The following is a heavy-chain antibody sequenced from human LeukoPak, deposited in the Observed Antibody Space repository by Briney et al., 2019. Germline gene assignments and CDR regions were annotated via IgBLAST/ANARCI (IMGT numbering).Heavy chain of an antibody. J-gene: IGHJ4*02. Sequence: GGSLRLSCAASGFTFSSYAMSWVRQAPGKGLEWVSAISGSGGSTYYADSVKGRFTISRDNSKNTLYLQMNSLRAKDTAVYYCAKVLFGSNWYYYFDYWGQGTLVTVSS. V-gene: IGHV3-23*01. CDR1: GFTFSSYA. CDR2: ISGSGGST. CDR3: AKVLFGSNWYYYFDY. D-gene: IGHD6-13*01.